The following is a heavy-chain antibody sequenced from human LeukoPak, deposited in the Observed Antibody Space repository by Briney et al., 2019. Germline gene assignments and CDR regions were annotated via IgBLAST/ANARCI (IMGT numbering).Heavy chain of an antibody. Sequence: GGSLRLSCAASGFSLSSYWMSWVRQAPGKGLEWVANIKQDGSEKYYVDSVKGRFTISRDNAKNSLYLQMNSLRAEDTAVYYCARGHEAAFDIWGQGTMVTVSS. J-gene: IGHJ3*02. CDR3: ARGHEAAFDI. CDR1: GFSLSSYW. V-gene: IGHV3-7*01. CDR2: IKQDGSEK.